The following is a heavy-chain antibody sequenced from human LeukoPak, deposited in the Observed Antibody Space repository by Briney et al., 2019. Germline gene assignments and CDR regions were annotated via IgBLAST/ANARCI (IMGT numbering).Heavy chain of an antibody. CDR1: GGSISSHY. D-gene: IGHD4-23*01. J-gene: IGHJ2*01. V-gene: IGHV4-59*11. Sequence: SETLSLTCTVSGGSISSHYWSWVRQPPGKGPEWIGYMYYSGSTNYNPSLKSRVSISVDTSKNQFSLKLSSVTAADTALYYCARLVDGGNEYWYFDLWGRGTLVTVSS. CDR3: ARLVDGGNEYWYFDL. CDR2: MYYSGST.